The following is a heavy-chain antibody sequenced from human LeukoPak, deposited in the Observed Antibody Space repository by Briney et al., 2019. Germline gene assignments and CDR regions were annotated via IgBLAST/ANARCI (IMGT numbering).Heavy chain of an antibody. CDR3: ARDSRYFDWSLDAFDI. Sequence: PSETLSLTCTVSGYSISSGYYWGWIRQPPGKGLEWIGSIYHSGSTYYNPSLKSRVTISVDTSKNQFSLKLSSVTAADTAVYYCARDSRYFDWSLDAFDIWGQGTMVTVSS. V-gene: IGHV4-38-2*02. D-gene: IGHD3-9*01. CDR1: GYSISSGYY. CDR2: IYHSGST. J-gene: IGHJ3*02.